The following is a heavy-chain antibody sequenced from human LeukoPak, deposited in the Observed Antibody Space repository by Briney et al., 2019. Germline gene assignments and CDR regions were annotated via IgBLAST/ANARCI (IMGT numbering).Heavy chain of an antibody. CDR3: ARDPGDYYGSGSD. V-gene: IGHV3-21*01. J-gene: IGHJ4*02. CDR1: GFTFSSFP. CDR2: ISSSSSYI. D-gene: IGHD3-10*01. Sequence: GGSLRLSCAASGFTFSSFPMNWVRQAPGKGLEWVSSISSSSSYIYYADSVKGRFTISRDNAKNSLYLQMNSLRAEDTAVYYCARDPGDYYGSGSDWGQGTLVTVSS.